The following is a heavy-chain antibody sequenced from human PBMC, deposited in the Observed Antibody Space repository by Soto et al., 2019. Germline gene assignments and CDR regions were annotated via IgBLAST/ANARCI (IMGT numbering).Heavy chain of an antibody. J-gene: IGHJ5*02. D-gene: IGHD5-12*01. CDR3: ATERMATSNPQMENWFDP. CDR1: GYTLTELS. V-gene: IGHV1-24*01. Sequence: ASVKVSCKVSGYTLTELSMHWVRQAPGKGLEWMGGFDPEDGETIYAQKFQGRVTMTEDTSTDTAYMELSSLRSEDTAVYYCATERMATSNPQMENWFDPWGQGTLVTVSS. CDR2: FDPEDGET.